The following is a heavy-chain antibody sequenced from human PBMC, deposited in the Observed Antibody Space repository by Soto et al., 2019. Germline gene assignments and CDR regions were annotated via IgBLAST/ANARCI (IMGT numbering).Heavy chain of an antibody. Sequence: ASVKVSCKASGYTFTSYAMHWVRQAPGQRLEWMGWINAGNGNTKYSQKFQGRVTITRDTSASTAYMELSSLRSDDTAVYYCARGDYGDYADYWGQGTLVTVSS. CDR3: ARGDYGDYADY. D-gene: IGHD4-17*01. CDR1: GYTFTSYA. J-gene: IGHJ4*02. CDR2: INAGNGNT. V-gene: IGHV1-3*01.